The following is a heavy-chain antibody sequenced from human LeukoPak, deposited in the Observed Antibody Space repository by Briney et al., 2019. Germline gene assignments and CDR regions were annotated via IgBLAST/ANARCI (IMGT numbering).Heavy chain of an antibody. CDR3: ATDSSGWSNSFDP. D-gene: IGHD6-19*01. CDR2: ISGSGGST. Sequence: GGSLRLFCTASGFTFGDYAMSWVRQAPGKGLEWVSAISGSGGSTYYADSVKGRFTISRDNSKNTLYLQMNSLRAEDTAVYYCATDSSGWSNSFDPWGQGTLVTVSS. CDR1: GFTFGDYA. J-gene: IGHJ5*02. V-gene: IGHV3-23*01.